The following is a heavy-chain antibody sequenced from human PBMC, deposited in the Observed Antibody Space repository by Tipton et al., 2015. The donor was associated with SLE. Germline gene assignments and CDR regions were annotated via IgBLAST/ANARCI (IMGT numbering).Heavy chain of an antibody. Sequence: LSLTCAASGFTFSSYAMSWVRQAPGKGLEWVSAISGSGGSTYYADSVKGRFTISRDNSKNTLYLQMNSLRAEDTAVYYCAKDLLLWFGGTVDIWGQGTLVTVSS. J-gene: IGHJ4*02. V-gene: IGHV3-23*01. CDR2: ISGSGGST. CDR1: GFTFSSYA. D-gene: IGHD3-10*01. CDR3: AKDLLLWFGGTVDI.